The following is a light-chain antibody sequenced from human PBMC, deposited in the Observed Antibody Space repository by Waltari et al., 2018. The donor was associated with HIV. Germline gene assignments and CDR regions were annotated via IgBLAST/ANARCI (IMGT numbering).Light chain of an antibody. CDR3: QQTYFTPLFT. V-gene: IGKV1-39*01. Sequence: DIQMTQSPSSLSASVGDRVTITCRALQAVSNHLNWYQQKPGKAPKLLIYASSTLQSGVPSRFSGRGSGTDFTLTITNLQPEDLATYYCQQTYFTPLFTFGPGTIVDDK. CDR2: ASS. CDR1: QAVSNH. J-gene: IGKJ3*01.